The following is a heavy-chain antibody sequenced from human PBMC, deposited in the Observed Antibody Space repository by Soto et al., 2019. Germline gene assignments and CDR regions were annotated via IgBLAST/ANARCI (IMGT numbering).Heavy chain of an antibody. CDR3: ARDQRYYGSGSYYSDN. V-gene: IGHV1-18*04. J-gene: IGHJ4*02. CDR1: GYVFISYG. Sequence: QVQLVQSGPEVKKPGASVKVSCKTSGYVFISYGISWVRQAPGHGLEWGGWISAYTSKADYAQKFQGRVTMTTETSTSTAFLELWSLRSDDTAVYYCARDQRYYGSGSYYSDNWGQGTLVTVSS. CDR2: ISAYTSKA. D-gene: IGHD3-10*01.